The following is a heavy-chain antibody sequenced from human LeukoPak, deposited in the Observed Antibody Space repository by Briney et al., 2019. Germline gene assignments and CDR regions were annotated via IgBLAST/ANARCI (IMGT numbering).Heavy chain of an antibody. J-gene: IGHJ3*02. D-gene: IGHD2-15*01. CDR2: ISSSSSYI. V-gene: IGHV3-21*01. CDR1: RFTFSSYS. CDR3: RRVVAATPGDAFDI. Sequence: GGSLRLSCAASRFTFSSYSMNWVRQAPGKGLEWVSSISSSSSYIYYADSVKGRFTISRDNAKNSLYLQMNSLRAEDTAVYYCRRVVAATPGDAFDIWGQGTMVTVSS.